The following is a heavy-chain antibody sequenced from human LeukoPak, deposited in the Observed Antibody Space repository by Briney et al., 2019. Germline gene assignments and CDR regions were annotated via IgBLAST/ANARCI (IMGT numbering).Heavy chain of an antibody. J-gene: IGHJ4*02. V-gene: IGHV4-61*02. CDR1: GGSLSSGSYY. CDR2: IYTSGST. Sequence: SETLSLTCTVSGGSLSSGSYYWRWLRQPAGTGLEWIGRIYTSGSTHYNPSLKSRVTISVDTSKDQFSLKLSSVTAADTAVYYCARVIKAAAGTGFDYWGQGTLVTVSS. D-gene: IGHD6-13*01. CDR3: ARVIKAAAGTGFDY.